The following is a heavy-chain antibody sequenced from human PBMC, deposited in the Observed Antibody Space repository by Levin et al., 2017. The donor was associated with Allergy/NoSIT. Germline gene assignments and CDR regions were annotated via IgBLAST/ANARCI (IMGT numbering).Heavy chain of an antibody. D-gene: IGHD6-13*01. CDR1: GGSISSSSYY. Sequence: SETLSLTCTVSGGSISSSSYYWGWIRQPPGKGLEWIGSIYYSGSTYYNPSLKSRVTISVDTSKNQFSLKLSSVTAADTAVYYCASSRPTSSSWYPNWFDPWGQGTLVTVSS. V-gene: IGHV4-39*07. J-gene: IGHJ5*02. CDR2: IYYSGST. CDR3: ASSRPTSSSWYPNWFDP.